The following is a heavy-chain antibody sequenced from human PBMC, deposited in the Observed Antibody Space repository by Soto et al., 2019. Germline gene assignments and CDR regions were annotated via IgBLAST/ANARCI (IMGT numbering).Heavy chain of an antibody. D-gene: IGHD5-18*01. Sequence: VGSLRLSCAASGCTFSSYSMSWVRQAPGKGLEWVANINKNGGEKYYVDSVKGRFTISRDNAKNSLYLQMNSLRAEDTAVYYCATPWDKAMVSTWNYWGQGTLVTVSS. CDR2: INKNGGEK. J-gene: IGHJ4*02. CDR1: GCTFSSYS. V-gene: IGHV3-7*03. CDR3: ATPWDKAMVSTWNY.